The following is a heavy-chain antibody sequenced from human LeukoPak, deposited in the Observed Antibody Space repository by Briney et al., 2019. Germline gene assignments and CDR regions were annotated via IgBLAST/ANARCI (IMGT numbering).Heavy chain of an antibody. CDR3: AKDVRGYT. V-gene: IGHV3-43*01. CDR2: VSRDGDRT. CDR1: GFTFDDYK. Sequence: PGGSLRLSCAASGFTFDDYKMHWVRHAPGKGPEWVCLVSRDGDRTNYVDSVKGRFTISRDNTKNSLYLQMNSLRSEDTGIYYCAKDVRGYTWGQGTLVTVSS. D-gene: IGHD5-12*01. J-gene: IGHJ4*02.